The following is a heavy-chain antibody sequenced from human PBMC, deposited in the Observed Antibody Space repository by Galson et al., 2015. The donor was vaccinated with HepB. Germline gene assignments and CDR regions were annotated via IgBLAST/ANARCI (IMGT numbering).Heavy chain of an antibody. CDR1: GFTFSNYG. J-gene: IGHJ3*02. CDR3: AKIIRDCSGVDCLFYDAFDI. CDR2: ISYDGSKE. V-gene: IGHV3-30*18. D-gene: IGHD2-21*02. Sequence: SLRLSCAAPGFTFSNYGMHWVRQAPGKGLEWVTVISYDGSKEYYGDSVKGRFTISRDNSKNTLYLQMNSLRAEDTAVYYCAKIIRDCSGVDCLFYDAFDIWGQGTVVIVSS.